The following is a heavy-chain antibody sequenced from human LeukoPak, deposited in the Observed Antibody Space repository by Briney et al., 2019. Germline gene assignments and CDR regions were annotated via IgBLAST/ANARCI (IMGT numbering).Heavy chain of an antibody. CDR2: FGGSYDRS. V-gene: IGHV3-23*01. CDR1: GFTFSNNA. J-gene: IGHJ4*02. CDR3: VADMTTITNFDY. D-gene: IGHD1-14*01. Sequence: GGSLRLSCAASGFTFSNNAMSWVRQAPGKAPEWVCSFGGSYDRSFYADSVRGLFTISRDDSKNTLHLQMNSLRAEDTAVYYCVADMTTITNFDYWGQGTLVTVSS.